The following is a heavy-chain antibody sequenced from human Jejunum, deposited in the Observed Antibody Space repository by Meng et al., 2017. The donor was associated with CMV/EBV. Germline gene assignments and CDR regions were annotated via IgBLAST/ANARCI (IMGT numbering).Heavy chain of an antibody. CDR3: AGGYSRGMDV. CDR1: GLSCTTYS. D-gene: IGHD2-2*03. J-gene: IGHJ6*02. Sequence: LSCAASGLSCTTYSMNWVRQAPGKGLEWVSSIGSGSIYIFYADSVKGRFTISRDNAKNSLYLQMNSLRAEDTAVYYCAGGYSRGMDVWGQGTTVTVSS. CDR2: IGSGSIYI. V-gene: IGHV3-21*01.